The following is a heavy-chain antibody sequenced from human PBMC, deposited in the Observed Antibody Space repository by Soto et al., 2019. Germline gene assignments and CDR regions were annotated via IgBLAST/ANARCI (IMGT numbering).Heavy chain of an antibody. J-gene: IGHJ4*02. CDR2: INHSGST. V-gene: IGHV4-34*01. CDR1: GGSFSGYY. Sequence: ETLSLTCAVYGGSFSGYYWSWIRQPPGKGLEWIGEINHSGSTNYNPSLKSRVTISVDTSKNQFSLKLSSVTAADTAVYYCAREARIAAAGLDYWGQGTLVTVSS. D-gene: IGHD6-13*01. CDR3: AREARIAAAGLDY.